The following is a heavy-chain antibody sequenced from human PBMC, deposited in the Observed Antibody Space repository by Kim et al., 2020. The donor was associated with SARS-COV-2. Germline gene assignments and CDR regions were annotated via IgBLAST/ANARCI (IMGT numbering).Heavy chain of an antibody. Sequence: GGSLRLSCAASGFTFSSYEMNWVRQAPGKGLEWVSYISSSGSTIYYADSVKGRFTISRDNAKNSLYLQMNSLRAEDTAVYYCARDHRTTVLNGLDYYYYMDVWGKGTTVTVSS. V-gene: IGHV3-48*03. J-gene: IGHJ6*03. CDR3: ARDHRTTVLNGLDYYYYMDV. CDR1: GFTFSSYE. CDR2: ISSSGSTI. D-gene: IGHD4-17*01.